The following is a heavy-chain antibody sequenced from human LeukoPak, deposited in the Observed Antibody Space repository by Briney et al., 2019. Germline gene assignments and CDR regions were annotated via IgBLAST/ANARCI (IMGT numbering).Heavy chain of an antibody. CDR2: ISSSSSYI. CDR1: GFTFSSYS. D-gene: IGHD6-19*01. Sequence: GGSLRLSCAASGFTFSSYSMNWVRQAPGKGLEWVSSISSSSSYIYYADSVKGRFTISRDNAKNSLYLRMNSLRAEDTAVYYCAREKQWLLLEDYWGQGTLVTVSS. CDR3: AREKQWLLLEDY. V-gene: IGHV3-21*01. J-gene: IGHJ4*02.